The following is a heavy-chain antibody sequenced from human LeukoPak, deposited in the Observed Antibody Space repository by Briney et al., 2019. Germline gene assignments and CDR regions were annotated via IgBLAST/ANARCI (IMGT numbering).Heavy chain of an antibody. CDR2: IYHSGST. CDR1: GYSISSGYY. V-gene: IGHV4-38-2*02. CDR3: ARMIQEQQLVRIVNYMDV. Sequence: SETLSLTCTVSGYSISSGYYWGWIRQPPGKGLEWIGSIYHSGSTYYNPSLKSRVTISVDTSKNQFSLKLSSVTAADTAVYYCARMIQEQQLVRIVNYMDVWGKGTTVTVSS. J-gene: IGHJ6*03. D-gene: IGHD6-13*01.